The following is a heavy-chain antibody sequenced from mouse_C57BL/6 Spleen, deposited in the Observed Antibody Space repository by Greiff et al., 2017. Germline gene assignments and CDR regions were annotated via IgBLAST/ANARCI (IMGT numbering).Heavy chain of an antibody. V-gene: IGHV1-82*01. J-gene: IGHJ2*01. D-gene: IGHD1-1*01. CDR3: ARVIYYYGSSYFDY. CDR1: GYAFSSSW. CDR2: IYPGDGDT. Sequence: QVHVKQSGPELVKPGASVKISCKASGYAFSSSWMNWVKQRPGKGLEWIGRIYPGDGDTNYNGKFKGKATLTADKSSSTAYMQLSSLTSEDSAVYFCARVIYYYGSSYFDYWGQGTTLTVSS.